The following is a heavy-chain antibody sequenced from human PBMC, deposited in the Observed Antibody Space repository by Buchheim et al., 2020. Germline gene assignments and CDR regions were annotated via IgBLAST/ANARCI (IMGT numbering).Heavy chain of an antibody. CDR2: ISEIGDSK. CDR1: GITLSSYA. Sequence: EVQLLESGGGLVQPGGSLRLSCAASGITLSSYAMSWVRQAPGKGLEWVSGISEIGDSKYYADSVKGRFTISRDNSKNTLYLQMNSLRAEDTAIYYCAKDASTVTLYYFDYWGQGTL. CDR3: AKDASTVTLYYFDY. D-gene: IGHD4-17*01. J-gene: IGHJ4*02. V-gene: IGHV3-23*01.